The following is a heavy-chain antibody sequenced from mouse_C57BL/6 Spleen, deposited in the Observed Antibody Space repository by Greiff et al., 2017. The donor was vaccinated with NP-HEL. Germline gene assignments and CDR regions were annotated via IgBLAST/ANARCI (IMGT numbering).Heavy chain of an antibody. CDR2: INPGSGGT. CDR1: GYAFTNYL. V-gene: IGHV1-54*01. J-gene: IGHJ2*01. CDR3: ARSGYYGSSDY. Sequence: QVQLKESGAELVRPGTSVKVSCKASGYAFTNYLIEWVKQRPGQGLEWIGVINPGSGGTNYNEKFKGKATLTADKSSSTAYMQLSSLTSEDSAVYFCARSGYYGSSDYWGQGTTLTVSS. D-gene: IGHD1-1*01.